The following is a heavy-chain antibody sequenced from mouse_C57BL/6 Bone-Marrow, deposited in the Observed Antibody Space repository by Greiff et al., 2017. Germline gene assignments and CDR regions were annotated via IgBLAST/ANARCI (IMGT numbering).Heavy chain of an antibody. V-gene: IGHV1-5*01. CDR2: IYPGNSDT. D-gene: IGHD1-1*01. J-gene: IGHJ3*01. Sequence: VQLQQSGTVLARPGASVKMSCKTSGYTFTSYRMHWVKQRPGQGLEWIGAIYPGNSDTSYNQKVKGKAKLTAVTSASTAYMELSSLTNEDSAVYYCTRDYYGRIWFAYWGQGTLVTVSA. CDR3: TRDYYGRIWFAY. CDR1: GYTFTSYR.